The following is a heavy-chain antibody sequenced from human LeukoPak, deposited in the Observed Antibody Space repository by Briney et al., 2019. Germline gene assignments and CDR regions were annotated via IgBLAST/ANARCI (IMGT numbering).Heavy chain of an antibody. D-gene: IGHD6-13*01. J-gene: IGHJ4*02. V-gene: IGHV3-23*01. Sequence: GGSLRLSCAASGFTFSSYAMNWVRRAPGKGLEWVSAISGSGGSTYYADSVKGRFTISRDNSKNTLYLQMNSLRAEDTAVYYCATYSSSWEPFDYWGQGTLVTVSS. CDR2: ISGSGGST. CDR1: GFTFSSYA. CDR3: ATYSSSWEPFDY.